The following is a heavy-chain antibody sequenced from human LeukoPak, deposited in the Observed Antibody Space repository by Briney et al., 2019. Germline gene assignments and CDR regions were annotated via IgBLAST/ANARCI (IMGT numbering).Heavy chain of an antibody. CDR2: VYYSGGT. V-gene: IGHV4-39*01. CDR1: GGSISTNSYY. J-gene: IGHJ4*02. CDR3: ATQAAGGPLDY. Sequence: SETLSLTCTVSGGSISTNSYYWGWIRQPPGKGLEWIGTVYYSGGTSYYPSLKSRVTISVDTSKNQFSLKLTSVTAADTAVYYCATQAAGGPLDYWGQGTLVTVSS. D-gene: IGHD2-15*01.